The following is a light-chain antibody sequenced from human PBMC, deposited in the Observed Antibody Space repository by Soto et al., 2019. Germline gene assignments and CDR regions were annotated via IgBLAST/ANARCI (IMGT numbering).Light chain of an antibody. V-gene: IGKV3-20*01. Sequence: EIVLTQSPGTLSLSPGERATLSCRASQSVSRSYLAWYQQKPGQAPRLLIYDAYTRATGIPDRFSGSASGADFALTISRLEPEDFAVYYCQQHYDSLYPFGQGTKLEI. J-gene: IGKJ2*01. CDR3: QQHYDSLYP. CDR2: DAY. CDR1: QSVSRSY.